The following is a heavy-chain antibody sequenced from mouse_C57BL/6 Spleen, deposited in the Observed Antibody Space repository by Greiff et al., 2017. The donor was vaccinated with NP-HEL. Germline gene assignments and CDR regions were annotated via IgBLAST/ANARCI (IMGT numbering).Heavy chain of an antibody. V-gene: IGHV14-4*01. CDR2: IDPENGDT. CDR3: ALTARATRVFAY. CDR1: GFNIKDDY. Sequence: EVQLQQSGAELVRPGASVKLSCTASGFNIKDDYMHWVKQRPEQGLEWIGWIDPENGDTEYASKFKGKATITADTSSNTAYLQLSSLTSEDTAVYYCALTARATRVFAYWGQGTMVTVSA. D-gene: IGHD3-1*01. J-gene: IGHJ3*01.